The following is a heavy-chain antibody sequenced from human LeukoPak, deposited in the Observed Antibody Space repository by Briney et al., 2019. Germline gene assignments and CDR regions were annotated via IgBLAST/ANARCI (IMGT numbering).Heavy chain of an antibody. J-gene: IGHJ6*04. CDR1: GFTFSSYS. V-gene: IGHV3-48*01. Sequence: GGSLRLSCAASGFTFSSYSMNWVRQAPGKGLEWVSYISSSSSTIYYADSVKGRFTISRDNAKNSLYLQMNSLRAEDTAVYYCARDRGIAAAMDVWGKGTTVTVSS. CDR2: ISSSSSTI. CDR3: ARDRGIAAAMDV. D-gene: IGHD6-13*01.